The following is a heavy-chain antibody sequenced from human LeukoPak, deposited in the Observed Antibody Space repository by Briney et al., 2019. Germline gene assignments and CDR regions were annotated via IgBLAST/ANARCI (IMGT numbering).Heavy chain of an antibody. CDR3: ARVLRYFDWLRGAGPSYYYYYMDV. D-gene: IGHD3-9*01. V-gene: IGHV4-30-4*07. CDR1: GGSISSGGYS. Sequence: TSQTLSLTCAVSGGSISSGGYSWSWIRQPPGKGLEWIGYIYYSGSTNYNPSLKSRVTISVDTSKNQFSLKLSSVTAADTAVYYCARVLRYFDWLRGAGPSYYYYYMDVWGKGTTVTVSS. CDR2: IYYSGST. J-gene: IGHJ6*03.